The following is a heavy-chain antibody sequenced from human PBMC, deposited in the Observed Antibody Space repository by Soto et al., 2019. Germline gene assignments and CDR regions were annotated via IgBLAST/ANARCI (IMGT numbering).Heavy chain of an antibody. CDR2: ISSSGSTI. CDR1: GFTFSSYE. CDR3: ARDIHSSGCYPSYYSGMDV. J-gene: IGHJ6*02. D-gene: IGHD6-19*01. V-gene: IGHV3-48*03. Sequence: PGGSLRLSCAASGFTFSSYEMNWVRQAPGKGLEWVSYISSSGSTIYYADSVKGRFTISRDNAKNSLYLQMNSLRAEDTAVYYCARDIHSSGCYPSYYSGMDVWGQGTTVTVSS.